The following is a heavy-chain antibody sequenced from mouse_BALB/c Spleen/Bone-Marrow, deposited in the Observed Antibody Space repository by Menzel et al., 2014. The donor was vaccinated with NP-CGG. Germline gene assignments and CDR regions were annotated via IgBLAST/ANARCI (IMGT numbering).Heavy chain of an antibody. J-gene: IGHJ4*01. V-gene: IGHV1-54*01. Sequence: VQLVESRAELVRPGTSVKVSCKASGYAFTNYLIEWVKQRPGQGLEWIGVINPGSGGTNYNEKFKGKATLTADKSSSTAYMQLSSLTSNDSAVYFCARWDYAMDYWGQGTSVTVPS. CDR2: INPGSGGT. CDR1: GYAFTNYL. CDR3: ARWDYAMDY.